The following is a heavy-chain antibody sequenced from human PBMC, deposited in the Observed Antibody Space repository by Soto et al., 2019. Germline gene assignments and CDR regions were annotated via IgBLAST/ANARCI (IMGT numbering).Heavy chain of an antibody. CDR2: IDPSDSYT. V-gene: IGHV5-10-1*01. D-gene: IGHD3-22*01. Sequence: PGESLKISCKGSGYSFTSYWISWVRQMPGKGLEWMGRIDPSDSYTNYSPSFQGHVTISADKSISTAYLQWSSLKASDTAMYYCARLGYYDSSGYYYYGMDVWGQGTKVT. CDR1: GYSFTSYW. J-gene: IGHJ6*02. CDR3: ARLGYYDSSGYYYYGMDV.